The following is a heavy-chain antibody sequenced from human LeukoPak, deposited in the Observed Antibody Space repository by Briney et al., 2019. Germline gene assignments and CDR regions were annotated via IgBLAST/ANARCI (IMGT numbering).Heavy chain of an antibody. D-gene: IGHD2-8*02. CDR2: ISGYSGDT. Sequence: ASVKFSCKASGGTFSSYAISWVRQAPGQGLEWMGRISGYSGDTIYSQNLQGRVIMTTETTTNTAYMELRSLRSDDTAVYYCAREGPGFDYWGQGTLVTVSS. CDR3: AREGPGFDY. J-gene: IGHJ4*02. CDR1: GGTFSSYA. V-gene: IGHV1-18*01.